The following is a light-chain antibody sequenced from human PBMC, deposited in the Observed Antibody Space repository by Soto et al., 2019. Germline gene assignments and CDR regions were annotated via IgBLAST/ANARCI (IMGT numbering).Light chain of an antibody. CDR2: KAS. V-gene: IGKV1-5*03. J-gene: IGKJ1*01. CDR1: QSISSW. Sequence: DIQMTQSPSTLSASVGDRVTITCRASQSISSWLAWYQQKPGKAPKLLIYKASSLESGVPSRFSGGGSGTEFTLTISSLQPDDFATYYCQQYNSYEGTFGQGTKVEIK. CDR3: QQYNSYEGT.